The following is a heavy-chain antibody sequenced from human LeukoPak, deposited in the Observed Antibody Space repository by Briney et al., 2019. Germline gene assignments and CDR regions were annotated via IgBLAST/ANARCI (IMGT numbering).Heavy chain of an antibody. Sequence: SETLSLTCTVSGGSISSYYWSWIRQPPGKGLEWIGYIYYSGSSNYNPSLKSRVTISVDTSKNQFSLKVSSVTAADTAVYHCARNARYNWFDPWGQGTLVTVSS. J-gene: IGHJ5*02. CDR1: GGSISSYY. V-gene: IGHV4-59*01. CDR3: ARNARYNWFDP. CDR2: IYYSGSS.